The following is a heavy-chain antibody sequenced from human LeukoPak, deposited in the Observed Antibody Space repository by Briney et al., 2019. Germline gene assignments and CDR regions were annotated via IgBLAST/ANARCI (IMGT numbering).Heavy chain of an antibody. V-gene: IGHV3-7*01. CDR2: IKQDGSEK. D-gene: IGHD3-10*01. J-gene: IGHJ6*02. CDR1: GFTFSSYW. CDR3: ARSYYYGSGRSYYYYYGMDV. Sequence: GGSLRLCCAASGFTFSSYWMSWVRQAPGKGLEWVANIKQDGSEKYYVDSVKGRFTISRDNAKNSLYLQMNSLRAEDTAVYYCARSYYYGSGRSYYYYYGMDVWGQGTTVTVSS.